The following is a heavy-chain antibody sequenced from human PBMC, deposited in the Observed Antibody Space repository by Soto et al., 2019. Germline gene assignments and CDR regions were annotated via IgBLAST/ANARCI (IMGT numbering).Heavy chain of an antibody. J-gene: IGHJ2*01. Sequence: SETLSPTCTVSGGSISSYYWSWIRQPPGKGLEWIGYIYYSGSTNYNPSLKSRVTISVETSKNQFSLKLSSVTAADTAVYYCARFNWYFDLWGRDTLVTVSS. CDR2: IYYSGST. V-gene: IGHV4-59*08. CDR1: GGSISSYY. CDR3: ARFNWYFDL.